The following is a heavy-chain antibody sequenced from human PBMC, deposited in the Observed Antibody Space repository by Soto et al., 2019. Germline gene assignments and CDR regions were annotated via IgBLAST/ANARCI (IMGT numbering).Heavy chain of an antibody. Sequence: QVQLVQSGAEVKKPGSSVKVSCKASGGSFSNYALNWVRQAPGQGLEWMGRIVPFVGITKYAQKIQGRVTMTADNSTSTAYMELSSLRSEDTAVYYCAREMGATNDYWGQGTLVTVSS. D-gene: IGHD1-26*01. CDR3: AREMGATNDY. CDR2: IVPFVGIT. CDR1: GGSFSNYA. J-gene: IGHJ4*02. V-gene: IGHV1-69*04.